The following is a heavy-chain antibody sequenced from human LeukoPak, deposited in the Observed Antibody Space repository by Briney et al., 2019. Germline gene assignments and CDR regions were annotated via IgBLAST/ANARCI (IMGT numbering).Heavy chain of an antibody. V-gene: IGHV3-30*04. CDR1: GFTFSSYA. J-gene: IGHJ6*04. Sequence: GGSLRLSCAASGFTFSSYAMHWVRQAPGKGLGWVAVISYDGSNKYYADSVKGRFTISRDNAKNSLYLQMNSLRAEDTAVYYCAELGTTMIGGVWGKGTTVTISS. CDR3: AELGTTMIGGV. D-gene: IGHD3-10*02. CDR2: ISYDGSNK.